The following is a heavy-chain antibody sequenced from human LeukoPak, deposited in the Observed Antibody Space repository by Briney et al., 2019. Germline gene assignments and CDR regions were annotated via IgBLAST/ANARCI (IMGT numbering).Heavy chain of an antibody. CDR3: ATAAVPFERGSYYFDY. D-gene: IGHD1-1*01. Sequence: GASVKVSCKVSGYTLTELSMHWVRQAPGKGLEWMGGFDPEDGETIYAQKFQGRVTMTEDTSTDTAYMELSSLRSEDTAVYYCATAAVPFERGSYYFDYWGQGTLATVSS. V-gene: IGHV1-24*01. J-gene: IGHJ4*02. CDR2: FDPEDGET. CDR1: GYTLTELS.